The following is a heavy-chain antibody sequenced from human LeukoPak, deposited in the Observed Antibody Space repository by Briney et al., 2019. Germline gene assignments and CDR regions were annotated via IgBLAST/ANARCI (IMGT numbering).Heavy chain of an antibody. D-gene: IGHD2-8*01. CDR2: ISSGGST. V-gene: IGHV3-66*01. J-gene: IGHJ4*02. CDR1: GFTVSSNY. Sequence: TGGSLRLSCAASGFTVSSNYMTWVRQAPGKGLEWVSFISSGGSTYFSESVKGRFTISRDNSKNTLYLQMNSLRAEDTAVYYCARLGGHRYCTNGVCYYCDYWGQGTLVTVSS. CDR3: ARLGGHRYCTNGVCYYCDY.